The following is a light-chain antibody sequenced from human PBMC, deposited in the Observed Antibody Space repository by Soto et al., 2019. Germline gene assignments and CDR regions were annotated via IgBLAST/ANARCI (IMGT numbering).Light chain of an antibody. V-gene: IGKV1-33*01. Sequence: DIQMTQSPSSLSASVGDSVTITCQASQDIYDYLNWYQHKPGKAPRLLIYAAPYLETGVPSRFSGSASGTDFTFTINSLQPEDIATYYCQQYDNCPMLTFGRGTKVEI. CDR1: QDIYDY. J-gene: IGKJ2*01. CDR3: QQYDNCPMLT. CDR2: AAP.